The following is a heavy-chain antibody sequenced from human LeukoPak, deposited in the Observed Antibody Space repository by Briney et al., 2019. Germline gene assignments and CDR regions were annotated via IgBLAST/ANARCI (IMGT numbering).Heavy chain of an antibody. CDR2: IKREGSAK. CDR3: ARYSGYDRYFDY. Sequence: GRALRLSCAASGFTFDDYAMHWVRQAPGKGREWVANIKREGSAKYYVDSVKGRFTISRDNAKNSLYLQMNSPRAEDTAVYYCARYSGYDRYFDYWGQGTLVTVSS. D-gene: IGHD5-12*01. V-gene: IGHV3-7*01. J-gene: IGHJ4*02. CDR1: GFTFDDYA.